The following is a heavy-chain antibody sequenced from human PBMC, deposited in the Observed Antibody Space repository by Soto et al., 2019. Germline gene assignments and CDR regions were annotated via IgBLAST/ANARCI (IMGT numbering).Heavy chain of an antibody. D-gene: IGHD5-18*01. CDR2: INPSGGYT. J-gene: IGHJ6*02. CDR3: AKRDTAMVWHYYYYGMDV. V-gene: IGHV1-46*03. CDR1: GYTFSSYY. Sequence: ASVKVSCKASGYTFSSYYMNWVRQAPGQGLEWLGIINPSGGYTTYAQRFLGRVTMTSDTSTSTVHMELGSLTSEDTAVYYCAKRDTAMVWHYYYYGMDVWGQGTTVTVSS.